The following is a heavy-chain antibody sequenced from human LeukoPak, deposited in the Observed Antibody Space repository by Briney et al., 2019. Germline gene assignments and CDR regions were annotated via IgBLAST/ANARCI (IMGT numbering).Heavy chain of an antibody. V-gene: IGHV4-34*01. CDR2: INHSGST. D-gene: IGHD3-22*01. Sequence: PSETLSLTCAVYGGSFSGYYWSWLRQPPGKGLEWIGEINHSGSTNYNPSLKSRVTISVDTSKNHFSLKLSSVTAADTAVYYCARGRNRYYYDSSGYRFGYWGQGTLVTVSS. CDR1: GGSFSGYY. J-gene: IGHJ4*02. CDR3: ARGRNRYYYDSSGYRFGY.